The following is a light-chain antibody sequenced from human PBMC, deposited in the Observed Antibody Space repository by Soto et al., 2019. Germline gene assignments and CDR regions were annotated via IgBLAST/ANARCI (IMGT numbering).Light chain of an antibody. V-gene: IGLV1-51*01. CDR3: AAWDDSLVV. Sequence: QSVLTQPPSVSAAPGQKVTISCSGSSSNIGNNYVSWYQQLPGTAPKLLIYDNNKRPSGIPDRFSGSKSGTSASLAISGLQSEDEADYYCAAWDDSLVVFGGGTKVTVL. CDR1: SSNIGNNY. CDR2: DNN. J-gene: IGLJ2*01.